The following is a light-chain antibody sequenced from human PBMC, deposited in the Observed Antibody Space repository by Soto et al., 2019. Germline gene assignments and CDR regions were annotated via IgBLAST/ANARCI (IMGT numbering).Light chain of an antibody. Sequence: DIVMTQSPATLSVSPGERATLSCRASQSVSINLDWYQQIPGQAPRLLMYAVSTRAPGIPARFSGSGSGTEFTLTISSLQSEDFAVDYCQQYDKWPGTFGRGTKVEI. CDR1: QSVSIN. V-gene: IGKV3-15*01. J-gene: IGKJ1*01. CDR3: QQYDKWPGT. CDR2: AVS.